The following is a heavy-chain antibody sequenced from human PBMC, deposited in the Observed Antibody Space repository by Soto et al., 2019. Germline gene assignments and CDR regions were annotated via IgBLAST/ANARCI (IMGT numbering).Heavy chain of an antibody. CDR2: NYWNDDK. V-gene: IGHV2-5*01. J-gene: IGHJ3*01. Sequence: QITLKESGPTLVKTTQTLTLKCAFSGFSLTASGVAVGWILKPPGKALEWIAFNYWNDDKRYNASMKTRITGTRDTSTSQGGLTRTNMDPDDTATYYCAHKGSLTISHAFYSWGRGTMVIVSS. D-gene: IGHD3-3*02. CDR1: GFSLTASGVA. CDR3: AHKGSLTISHAFYS.